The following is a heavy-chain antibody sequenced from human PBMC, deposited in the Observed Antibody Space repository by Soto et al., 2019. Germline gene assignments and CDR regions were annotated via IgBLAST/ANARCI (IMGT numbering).Heavy chain of an antibody. CDR1: GFTFSGSA. D-gene: IGHD1-1*01. CDR2: IRSKANSYAT. CDR3: ARDGNWRLDY. V-gene: IGHV3-73*01. Sequence: GGSLRLSCAASGFTFSGSAMHWVRQASGKGLEWVGRIRSKANSYATAYAASVKGRFTISRDDSKNTAYLQMNSLKTEDTAVYYCARDGNWRLDYWGQGALVTVSS. J-gene: IGHJ4*02.